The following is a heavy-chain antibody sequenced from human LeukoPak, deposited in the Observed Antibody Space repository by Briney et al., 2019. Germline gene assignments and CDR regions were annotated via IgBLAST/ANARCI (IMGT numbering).Heavy chain of an antibody. V-gene: IGHV4-39*01. Sequence: SETLSLTCTVSGDSISSSRFYWAWIRQPPGKGLEWIGSILYTGRTFYNPSLKSRVTISVDTSKNQFSLRLVSVTASDTAVYYCARRDVGATIDYWGQGTLVTVSS. CDR3: ARRDVGATIDY. J-gene: IGHJ4*02. CDR2: ILYTGRT. CDR1: GDSISSSRFY. D-gene: IGHD1-26*01.